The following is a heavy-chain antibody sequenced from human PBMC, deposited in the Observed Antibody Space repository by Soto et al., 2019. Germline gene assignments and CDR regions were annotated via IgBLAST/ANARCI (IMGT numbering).Heavy chain of an antibody. CDR1: GFSFSSYA. CDR2: ISGSGGST. J-gene: IGHJ4*02. V-gene: IGHV3-23*01. D-gene: IGHD3-3*01. Sequence: PGGSLRLSCTASGFSFSSYAMSWVRQAPGKGLEWVSGISGSGGSTYYADSVKGRFTISRDNSKITLYLQMNSLRAEDTAVYYCAKARPHYDFWSGYSSPTDYWGQGTLFTVSS. CDR3: AKARPHYDFWSGYSSPTDY.